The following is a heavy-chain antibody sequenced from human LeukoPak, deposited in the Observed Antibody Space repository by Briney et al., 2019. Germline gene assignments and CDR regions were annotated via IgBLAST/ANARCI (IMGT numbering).Heavy chain of an antibody. D-gene: IGHD2-15*01. CDR2: ISGSGGST. J-gene: IGHJ4*02. Sequence: GGSLRLSCAASGFTFSSYAMSWVRQAPGKGLEWVSAISGSGGSTYYADSVKGRFTISRDNPKNTLYLQMNSLRAEDTAVYYCARPMVVVVAAAPLDYWGQGTLVTVSS. CDR3: ARPMVVVVAAAPLDY. V-gene: IGHV3-23*01. CDR1: GFTFSSYA.